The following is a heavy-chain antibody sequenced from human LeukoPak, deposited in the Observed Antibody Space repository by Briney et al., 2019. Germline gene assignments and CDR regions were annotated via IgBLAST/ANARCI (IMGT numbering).Heavy chain of an antibody. V-gene: IGHV3-30-3*01. CDR2: ISYDGSNK. J-gene: IGHJ4*02. CDR3: ARDPFPNDFWSGYPDY. Sequence: PGGSLRLSCAASGFTFSSYVMHWVRQAPGKGLEWVALISYDGSNKYYADSVKGRFTVSRDNSKNTLYLQINSLRAEDTAVYYCARDPFPNDFWSGYPDYWGQGTLVTVSS. CDR1: GFTFSSYV. D-gene: IGHD3-3*01.